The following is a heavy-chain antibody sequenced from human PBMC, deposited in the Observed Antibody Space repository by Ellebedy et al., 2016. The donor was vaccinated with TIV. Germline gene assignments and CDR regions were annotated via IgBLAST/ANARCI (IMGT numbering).Heavy chain of an antibody. CDR3: ARTSTMVRGALDY. J-gene: IGHJ4*02. D-gene: IGHD3-10*01. CDR1: DGSIRSYH. V-gene: IGHV4-59*01. Sequence: SETLSLXXTASDGSIRSYHWSWIRQSPGKGLEWIGYFHYGGTTNYNPSLKSRLSISVDTSKNQFSLNLSSVTAADTGVYYCARTSTMVRGALDYWGQGTLVTVSS. CDR2: FHYGGTT.